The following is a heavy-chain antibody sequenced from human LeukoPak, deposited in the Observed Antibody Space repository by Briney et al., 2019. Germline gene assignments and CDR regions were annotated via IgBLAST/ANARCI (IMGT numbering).Heavy chain of an antibody. J-gene: IGHJ4*02. CDR3: AKDLNVGADPDYFDY. V-gene: IGHV3-21*04. CDR2: ISSGSSYI. Sequence: PGGSLRLSCAASGFTLSRYSMNWVRQAPGKGLEWVPSISSGSSYIYYAGSVKGRFTIPRDNAKNSLYLQMNSLRAEDTAVYYCAKDLNVGADPDYFDYWGQGTLVTVSS. D-gene: IGHD1-26*01. CDR1: GFTLSRYS.